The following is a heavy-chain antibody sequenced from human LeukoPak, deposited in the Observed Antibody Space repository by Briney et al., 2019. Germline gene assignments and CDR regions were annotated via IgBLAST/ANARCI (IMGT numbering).Heavy chain of an antibody. CDR2: FDPEDGET. D-gene: IGHD3-10*01. J-gene: IGHJ5*02. V-gene: IGHV1-24*01. CDR1: GYTLTELS. CDR3: ARDEVSITMVRGDRPGHWFDP. Sequence: GASVKVSCKVSGYTLTELSMHWVRQAPGKGLEWMGGFDPEDGETIYAQKFQGRVTITADKSTSTAYMELSSLRSEDTAVYYCARDEVSITMVRGDRPGHWFDPWGQGTLVTVSS.